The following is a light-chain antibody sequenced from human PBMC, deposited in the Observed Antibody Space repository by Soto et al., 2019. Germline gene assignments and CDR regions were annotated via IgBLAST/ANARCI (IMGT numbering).Light chain of an antibody. CDR3: QQSGDSQWT. V-gene: IGKV3-20*01. CDR2: GAS. Sequence: EILLTQSPCTLAWSPGERAALSWGGSQTVTRNYLAWHQQKPGQAPRPVIYGASTRATGIPARFSGSGYGMDFTLTISSLAPEDFAVYYCQQSGDSQWTFGQGTKVDIK. J-gene: IGKJ1*01. CDR1: QTVTRNY.